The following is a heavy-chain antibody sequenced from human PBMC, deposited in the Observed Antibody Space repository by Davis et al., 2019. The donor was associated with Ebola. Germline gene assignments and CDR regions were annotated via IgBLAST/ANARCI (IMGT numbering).Heavy chain of an antibody. CDR1: GGPFSSYD. Sequence: SSVQVSCKASGGPFSSYDISWVRQAPGQGLEWMGGIIPIFGTANYAQKFQGRVTITADESTSTAYMELSSLRSEDTAVYYCARVGTGTTNYWGQGTLVTVSS. J-gene: IGHJ4*02. CDR2: IIPIFGTA. CDR3: ARVGTGTTNY. D-gene: IGHD1-1*01. V-gene: IGHV1-69*13.